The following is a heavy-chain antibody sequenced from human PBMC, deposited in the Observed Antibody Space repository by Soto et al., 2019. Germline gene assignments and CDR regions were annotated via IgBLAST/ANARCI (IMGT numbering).Heavy chain of an antibody. CDR3: ARSGHTFAGVV. J-gene: IGHJ4*02. Sequence: SETLSLTCTVSCASMSDYYGSWIRQSPGKGLEHIGYLHYSGSANYNPSLKSRVTISMDTSKNQFSLNLNSVTAADTAIYYCARSGHTFAGVVWGRGIPVTVSS. D-gene: IGHD3-16*01. CDR1: CASMSDYY. V-gene: IGHV4-59*01. CDR2: LHYSGSA.